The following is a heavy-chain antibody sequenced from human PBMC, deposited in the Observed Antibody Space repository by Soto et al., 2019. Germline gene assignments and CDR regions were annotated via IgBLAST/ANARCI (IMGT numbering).Heavy chain of an antibody. V-gene: IGHV4-61*01. CDR1: GGSVRTGSYH. Sequence: QVQLQESGPGRVKPSETLSLTCSVSGGSVRTGSYHWSWIRQPPGKGLEWIGFIPNNGSPDYNPSLKSRVVVSIDRSKNQFALKVNSVHAADTAVYFCARIGWGGESWGQGTLVTVSS. CDR2: IPNNGSP. J-gene: IGHJ5*02. D-gene: IGHD7-27*01. CDR3: ARIGWGGES.